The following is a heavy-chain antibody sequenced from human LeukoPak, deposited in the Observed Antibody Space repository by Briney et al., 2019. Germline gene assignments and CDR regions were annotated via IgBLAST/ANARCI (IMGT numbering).Heavy chain of an antibody. CDR2: IYYSGST. V-gene: IGHV4-61*05. J-gene: IGHJ6*02. D-gene: IGHD5-18*01. CDR1: GGSITSSSYY. Sequence: SETLSLTCTVSGGSITSSSYYWGWIRQPPGKGLEWFGYIYYSGSTNYNPSLKSRATITVDTSKNQFSLKLSSVTAEDTGVYYCAREQRYTYGYDYYYAMDVWGQGTTVTVSS. CDR3: AREQRYTYGYDYYYAMDV.